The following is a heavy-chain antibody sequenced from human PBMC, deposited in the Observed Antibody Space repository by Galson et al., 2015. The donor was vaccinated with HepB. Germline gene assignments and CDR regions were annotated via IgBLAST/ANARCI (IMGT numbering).Heavy chain of an antibody. Sequence: SLRLSCAASGFTFGDYAMSWVRQAPGKGLEWVGFIRSKAYGGTTEYAASVKGRFTISRDDSKSIAYLQMNSLKTEDTAVYYCTRVHDYDILTGYYNVGVPQADWGQGTLVTVSS. J-gene: IGHJ4*02. CDR1: GFTFGDYA. V-gene: IGHV3-49*04. CDR2: IRSKAYGGTT. D-gene: IGHD3-9*01. CDR3: TRVHDYDILTGYYNVGVPQAD.